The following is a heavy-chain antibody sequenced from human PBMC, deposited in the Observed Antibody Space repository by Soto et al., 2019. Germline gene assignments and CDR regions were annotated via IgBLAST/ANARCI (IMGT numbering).Heavy chain of an antibody. CDR3: AKDQDIGAVPADACDY. J-gene: IGHJ4*02. V-gene: IGHV3-23*01. Sequence: PGGSLRLSCAACGFAFSSYSMSWVRQAPWKGLEWVSAISGSGVSTYYADSVKGRFTISRDNSKNTLYLQMNSLRAEDTAVYYCAKDQDIGAVPADACDYRGQGTLVTVSS. CDR1: GFAFSSYS. D-gene: IGHD2-2*01. CDR2: ISGSGVST.